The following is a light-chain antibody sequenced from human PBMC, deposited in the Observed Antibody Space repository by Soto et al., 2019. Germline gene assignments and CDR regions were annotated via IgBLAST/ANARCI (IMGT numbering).Light chain of an antibody. CDR1: QGINNW. Sequence: DIQMTQSPSSVSASVGDRVTITCRASQGINNWLAGYQQKPGKAPKLLIYTTSSWQSGVPSRFSGSGSGTDFTLTISSLQPEDSATYYCQQANSFPLTFGGGTKVEIK. CDR2: TTS. J-gene: IGKJ4*01. V-gene: IGKV1D-12*01. CDR3: QQANSFPLT.